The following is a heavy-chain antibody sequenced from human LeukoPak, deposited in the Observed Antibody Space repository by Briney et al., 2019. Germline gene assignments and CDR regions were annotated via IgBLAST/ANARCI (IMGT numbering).Heavy chain of an antibody. V-gene: IGHV1-2*02. CDR2: INPNTGGT. D-gene: IGHD3-10*01. J-gene: IGHJ3*02. CDR1: GYKFIDYY. CDR3: ARGTEPDYYGSGSYSAAFDI. Sequence: ASVKVSCRASGYKFIDYYIQWVRQAPGQGLEWMGWINPNTGGTSYAQNFQGRVTMTRDTSITTAYMELSSLRSEDTAVYYCARGTEPDYYGSGSYSAAFDIWGQGTMVTVSS.